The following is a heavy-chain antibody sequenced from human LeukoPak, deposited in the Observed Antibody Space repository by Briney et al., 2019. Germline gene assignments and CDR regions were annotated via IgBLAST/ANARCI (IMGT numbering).Heavy chain of an antibody. CDR2: INTNTGNP. CDR3: ARELDTAMDPGTGY. D-gene: IGHD5-18*01. Sequence: ASVKVSCKASGYTFTRYAMNWVRQAPGQGLEWMGWINTNTGNPTYAQGFTGRFVFSLDTSVSTAYLQISSLKAEDTAVYYCARELDTAMDPGTGYWGQGTLVTVSS. V-gene: IGHV7-4-1*02. CDR1: GYTFTRYA. J-gene: IGHJ4*02.